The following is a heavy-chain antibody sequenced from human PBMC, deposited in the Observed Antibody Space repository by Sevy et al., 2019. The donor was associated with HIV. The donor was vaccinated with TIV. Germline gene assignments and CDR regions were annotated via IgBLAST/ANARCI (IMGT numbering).Heavy chain of an antibody. CDR1: AFTFGSYE. CDR2: IGQRGTST. J-gene: IGHJ4*02. V-gene: IGHV3-48*03. Sequence: GGSLRLSCAASAFTFGSYETNWVRQAPGKGLEWVSCIGQRGTSTYYSDSVKGRFTISRDNAKNSLYLQMNSLRAEDTAVYYCARDLPPSATIVPHFDCWGQGTLVTVSS. D-gene: IGHD1-26*01. CDR3: ARDLPPSATIVPHFDC.